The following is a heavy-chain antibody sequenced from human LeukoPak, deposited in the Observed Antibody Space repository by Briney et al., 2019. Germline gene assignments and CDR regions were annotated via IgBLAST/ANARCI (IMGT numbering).Heavy chain of an antibody. CDR3: ANRGYSYGYDY. J-gene: IGHJ4*02. D-gene: IGHD5-18*01. Sequence: ASVKVSCKASGYTFTSYAMHWVRQAPGQRLEWMGWFNAGNGNTKYSQKFQGRVTITRDTSASTAYMELSSLRSEDTAVYYCANRGYSYGYDYWGQGTLVTVSS. CDR1: GYTFTSYA. CDR2: FNAGNGNT. V-gene: IGHV1-3*01.